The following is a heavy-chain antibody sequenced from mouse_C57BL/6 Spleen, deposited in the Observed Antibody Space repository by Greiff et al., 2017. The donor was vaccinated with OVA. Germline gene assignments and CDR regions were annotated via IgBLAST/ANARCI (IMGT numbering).Heavy chain of an antibody. V-gene: IGHV1-64*01. CDR1: GYTFTSYW. CDR3: AREGAYYSNYFDY. J-gene: IGHJ2*01. D-gene: IGHD2-5*01. Sequence: QVQLQQPGAELVKPGASVKLSCKASGYTFTSYWMHWVKQRPGQGLEWIGMIHPNSGSTNYNEKFKSKATLTVDKSSSTAYMQLSSLTSEDSAVYYCAREGAYYSNYFDYWGQGTTLTVSS. CDR2: IHPNSGST.